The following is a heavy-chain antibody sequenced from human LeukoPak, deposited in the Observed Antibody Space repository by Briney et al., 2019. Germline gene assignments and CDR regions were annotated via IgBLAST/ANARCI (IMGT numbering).Heavy chain of an antibody. D-gene: IGHD2-2*01. CDR3: TRRPPASVVGSDWFDP. Sequence: GASVKVSCKASGYTFTNYDISWVRQAPGQGLEWMGWIGAYNGNTNYAQKLQGRVTMTTDTSTSTAYMELRSLRSDDTAVYYCTRRPPASVVGSDWFDPWGQGTLVTVSS. V-gene: IGHV1-18*01. CDR2: IGAYNGNT. J-gene: IGHJ5*02. CDR1: GYTFTNYD.